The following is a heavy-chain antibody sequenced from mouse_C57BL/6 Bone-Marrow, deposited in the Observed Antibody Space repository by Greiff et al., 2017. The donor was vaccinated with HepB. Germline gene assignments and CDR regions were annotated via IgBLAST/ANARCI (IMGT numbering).Heavy chain of an antibody. CDR2: IRNKANGYTT. CDR1: GFTFTDYY. J-gene: IGHJ3*01. CDR3: ARYDYDRGFAY. V-gene: IGHV7-3*01. Sequence: EVNLVESGGGLVQPGGSLSLSCAASGFTFTDYYMSWVRQPPGKALEWLGFIRNKANGYTTEYSASVKGRFTISRDNSQSILYLQMNALRAEDSATYYGARYDYDRGFAYWGQGTLVTVSA. D-gene: IGHD2-4*01.